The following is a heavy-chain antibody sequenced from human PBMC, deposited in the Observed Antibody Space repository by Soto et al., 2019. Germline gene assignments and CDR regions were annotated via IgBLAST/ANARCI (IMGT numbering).Heavy chain of an antibody. Sequence: GASVKVSCKASGGTFSSYTISWVRQAPGQGLEWMGRIIPILGIANYAQKFQGRVTITADKSTSTAYMELSSLRSEDTAVYYCARIFLAGTTHPDYWGQGTLVTV. J-gene: IGHJ4*02. D-gene: IGHD1-7*01. V-gene: IGHV1-69*02. CDR2: IIPILGIA. CDR3: ARIFLAGTTHPDY. CDR1: GGTFSSYT.